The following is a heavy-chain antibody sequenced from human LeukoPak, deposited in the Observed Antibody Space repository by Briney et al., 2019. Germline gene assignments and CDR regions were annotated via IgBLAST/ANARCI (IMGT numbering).Heavy chain of an antibody. J-gene: IGHJ2*01. CDR3: ARDVHTALVTGGFDL. CDR2: VHLSGRT. Sequence: SGTLSLTCGVSGGSISSTNWWTWVRQPPGEGLEWIGEVHLSGRTNYNPSLESRVTMSVDMSENHISLKLTSVTAADTAVYYCARDVHTALVTGGFDLWGRGTLVTVSS. D-gene: IGHD5-18*01. CDR1: GGSISSTNW. V-gene: IGHV4-4*02.